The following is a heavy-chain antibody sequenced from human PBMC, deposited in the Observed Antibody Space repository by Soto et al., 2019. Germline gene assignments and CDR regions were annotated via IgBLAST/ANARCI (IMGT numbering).Heavy chain of an antibody. V-gene: IGHV3-21*01. CDR1: GFTFSSYS. CDR3: ARESEYSYGPDDAFDI. Sequence: PGGSLRLSCAASGFTFSSYSMNWVRQAPGKGLEWVSSISSSSSYIYYADSVKGRFTISRDNAKNSLYLQMNSLRAEDTAVYYCARESEYSYGPDDAFDIWGKETMVT. CDR2: ISSSSSYI. J-gene: IGHJ3*02. D-gene: IGHD5-18*01.